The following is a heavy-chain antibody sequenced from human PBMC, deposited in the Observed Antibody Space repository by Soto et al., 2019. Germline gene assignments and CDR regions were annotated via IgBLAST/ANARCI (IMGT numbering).Heavy chain of an antibody. D-gene: IGHD3-22*01. CDR1: GYSFTSYW. CDR3: AKVVVINQAVTFDY. Sequence: GESLQISCKGSGYSFTSYWFGWARQMPGKGLEWMGIIYPGDSDTRYSPSFQGQVTISADKSISTAYLQWSSLKASDTAMYYCAKVVVINQAVTFDYWGQGTLVTVSS. J-gene: IGHJ4*02. V-gene: IGHV5-51*01. CDR2: IYPGDSDT.